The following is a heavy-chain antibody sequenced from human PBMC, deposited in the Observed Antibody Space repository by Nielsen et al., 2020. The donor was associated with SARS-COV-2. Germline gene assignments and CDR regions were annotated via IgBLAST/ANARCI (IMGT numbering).Heavy chain of an antibody. CDR1: GFTFSDYW. J-gene: IGHJ5*02. CDR3: ARNFYGSGSYPFDP. CDR2: IHQDGGET. V-gene: IGHV3-7*03. Sequence: GGSLRLSCAASGFTFSDYWMSWVRQAPRKGLEWVANIHQDGGETRYADSVKGRLTISRDNAKNSLYLQMNSLRAEDTAMYYCARNFYGSGSYPFDPWGQGTLVTVSS. D-gene: IGHD3-10*01.